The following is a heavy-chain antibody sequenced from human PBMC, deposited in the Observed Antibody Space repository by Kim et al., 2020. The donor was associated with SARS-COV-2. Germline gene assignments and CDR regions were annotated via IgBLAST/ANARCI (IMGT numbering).Heavy chain of an antibody. Sequence: GRFTISRDNSKNTLYLQMNSLRAEDTAVYYCARDVFGGSGRHYYYYGMDVWGQGTTVTVSS. V-gene: IGHV3-30*07. J-gene: IGHJ6*02. CDR3: ARDVFGGSGRHYYYYGMDV. D-gene: IGHD3-10*01.